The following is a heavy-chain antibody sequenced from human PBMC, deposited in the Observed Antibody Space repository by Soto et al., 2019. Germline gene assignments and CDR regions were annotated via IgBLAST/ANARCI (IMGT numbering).Heavy chain of an antibody. CDR1: GGTFSSHG. CDR3: ASERSAQYFDF. V-gene: IGHV1-69*06. J-gene: IGHJ4*02. D-gene: IGHD1-26*01. CDR2: IIPTFGTP. Sequence: QVQLVQSGTVVQRRGSSVKVSCQASGGTFSSHGMAWVRQAPGQGLEWMGGIIPTFGTPTYAPKFQGRVTITAAKSTNTAYMELSSLRSEDTAVYYCASERSAQYFDFWGQGTLITVSS.